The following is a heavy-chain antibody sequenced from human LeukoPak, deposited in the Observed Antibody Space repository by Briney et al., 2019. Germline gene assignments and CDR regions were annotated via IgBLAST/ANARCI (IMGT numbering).Heavy chain of an antibody. CDR1: GYTFTGYY. D-gene: IGHD2/OR15-2a*01. Sequence: ASVKVSCKASGYTFTGYYMHWVRQAPGQGLEWMGWINPNSGGTNYAQKFQGRVTMTRDTSISTAYMELSRLRSDDTAVYYCARDQGTTFFDFYYYGMDVWGQGTTVTVTS. J-gene: IGHJ6*02. CDR3: ARDQGTTFFDFYYYGMDV. V-gene: IGHV1-2*02. CDR2: INPNSGGT.